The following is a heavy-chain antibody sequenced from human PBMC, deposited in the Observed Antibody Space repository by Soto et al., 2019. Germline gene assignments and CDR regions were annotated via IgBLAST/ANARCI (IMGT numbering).Heavy chain of an antibody. D-gene: IGHD3-22*01. V-gene: IGHV4-4*07. CDR2: IYSSGDT. CDR3: ARDAYYYDTSGYHLLDT. CDR1: GGSINNHY. J-gene: IGHJ5*02. Sequence: SETLSLTCSVSGGSINNHYWSWIRQPAAKGLEWIGRIYSSGDTYYNPSLMSRVIMSVDTSKNQFSLRLSSVIAADTAVYYCARDAYYYDTSGYHLLDTWGQGILATVSS.